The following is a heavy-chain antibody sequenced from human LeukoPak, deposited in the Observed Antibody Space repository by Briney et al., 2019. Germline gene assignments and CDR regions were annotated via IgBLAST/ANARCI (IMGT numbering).Heavy chain of an antibody. CDR1: GYTFTGYY. CDR2: INPNSGGT. CDR3: ARERYYDSSGYPFDY. Sequence: ASVKVSCKASGYTFTGYYMHWVRQAPGQGLEWMGWINPNSGGTNYAQKFQGRVTMTRDTSISTAYMELSRLRSDDTAVYYCARERYYDSSGYPFDYWGQGTLVTVSS. D-gene: IGHD3-22*01. V-gene: IGHV1-2*02. J-gene: IGHJ4*02.